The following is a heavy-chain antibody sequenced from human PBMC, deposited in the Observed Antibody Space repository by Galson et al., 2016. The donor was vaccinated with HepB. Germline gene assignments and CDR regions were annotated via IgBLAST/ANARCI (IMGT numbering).Heavy chain of an antibody. D-gene: IGHD3-16*01. CDR3: SRSGFLDVYNWFDP. V-gene: IGHV3-23*01. Sequence: SLRLSCAASGFTFSNYAVNWVRQTPGKGLEWVSTISGSRANTYYADSVKGRFTISGDNSKNTLYLQMNNLREEDTAVYYCSRSGFLDVYNWFDPWGQGTLFIVSS. J-gene: IGHJ5*02. CDR1: GFTFSNYA. CDR2: ISGSRANT.